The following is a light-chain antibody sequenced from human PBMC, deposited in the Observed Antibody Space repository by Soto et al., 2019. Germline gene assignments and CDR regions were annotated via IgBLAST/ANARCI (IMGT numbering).Light chain of an antibody. CDR1: QTISSW. V-gene: IGKV1-5*03. Sequence: IQMTQSPSTLSVSVLDIVTITCRAIQTISSWLAWYQQKPGKAPKLLIYKASTLKSGVPSRFSGSGSGTEFTLTISSLQSEDFAVYYCQQYNQWPPWTFGQGTKVDI. CDR3: QQYNQWPPWT. J-gene: IGKJ1*01. CDR2: KAS.